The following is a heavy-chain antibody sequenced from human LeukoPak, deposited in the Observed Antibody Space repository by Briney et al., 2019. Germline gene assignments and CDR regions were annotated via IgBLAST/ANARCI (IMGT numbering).Heavy chain of an antibody. J-gene: IGHJ4*02. D-gene: IGHD1-26*01. CDR3: PRDLGGNYGTFDY. CDR1: GFTFSSYA. V-gene: IGHV3-30-3*01. CDR2: ISSDGNNK. Sequence: GGSLRLSCAASGFTFSSYAMHWVRQAPGKGLEWVAVISSDGNNKYYADSVKGRFTISRDDSKNTLYLLMNSLRTEDTAVYYCPRDLGGNYGTFDYWGQGTLVTVSS.